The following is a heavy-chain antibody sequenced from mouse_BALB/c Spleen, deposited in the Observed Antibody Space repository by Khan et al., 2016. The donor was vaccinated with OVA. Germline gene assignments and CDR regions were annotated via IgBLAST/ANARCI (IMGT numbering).Heavy chain of an antibody. CDR2: ISYSGST. V-gene: IGHV3-2*02. CDR3: ARSTSIKY. Sequence: EVQLQESGPGLVKPSQSLSLTCTVTGYSITSGYGWNWIRQFPGNKLEWMGYISYSGSTNYNPSLKSRISINRDTTKNQFFLQWNAVTTEDTATYFCARSTSIKYWGQGTTLTVSS. J-gene: IGHJ2*01. CDR1: GYSITSGYG. D-gene: IGHD2-10*02.